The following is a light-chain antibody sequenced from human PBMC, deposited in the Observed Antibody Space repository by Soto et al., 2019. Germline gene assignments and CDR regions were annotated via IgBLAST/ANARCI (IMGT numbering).Light chain of an antibody. CDR1: QSISSSF. V-gene: IGKV3-20*01. CDR2: GAS. CDR3: QQYGSSPWT. J-gene: IGKJ1*01. Sequence: EIVLTQSPGTLSLSPGERATLSCRASQSISSSFLGWYQQKPGQAPRLLIYGASSRATGIPDRFSGSGSGTDFTLTISRLEAEDFAVYYCQQYGSSPWTFGHGTKVEIK.